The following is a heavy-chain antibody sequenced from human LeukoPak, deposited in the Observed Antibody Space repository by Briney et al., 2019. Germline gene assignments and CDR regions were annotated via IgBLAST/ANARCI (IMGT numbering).Heavy chain of an antibody. D-gene: IGHD4-17*01. Sequence: GASVKVSCKASGYTFTSYDINWVRQASGQGGEWMGWMNPNSGKTGYAQKFQGRVTMTRNTSISTAYMELSSLRSEDTAVYYCARGHDYGDYLLYYYYYYYMDVWGKGTTVTVSS. CDR1: GYTFTSYD. V-gene: IGHV1-8*01. J-gene: IGHJ6*03. CDR2: MNPNSGKT. CDR3: ARGHDYGDYLLYYYYYYYMDV.